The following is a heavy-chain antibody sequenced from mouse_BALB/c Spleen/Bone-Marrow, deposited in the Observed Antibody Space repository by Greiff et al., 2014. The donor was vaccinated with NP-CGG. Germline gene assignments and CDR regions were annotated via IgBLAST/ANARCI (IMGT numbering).Heavy chain of an antibody. CDR3: ARNGPYAMDY. J-gene: IGHJ4*01. CDR1: GYSFTGYY. CDR2: INPYNGVI. D-gene: IGHD3-1*01. Sequence: VQLQQSGPELVKPGASVKISCKASGYSFTGYYMHWVKQSHVKSLEWIGRINPYNGVISYNQNFKDKASLTVDKSSSTVYMELHSLTSEDSAVYYCARNGPYAMDYWGQGTSVTVSS. V-gene: IGHV1-31*01.